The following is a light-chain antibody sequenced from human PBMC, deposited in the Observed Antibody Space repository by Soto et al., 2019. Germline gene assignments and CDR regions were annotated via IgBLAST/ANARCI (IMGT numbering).Light chain of an antibody. J-gene: IGKJ4*01. CDR2: AAS. V-gene: IGKV1-39*01. CDR3: QQLTSYPLT. CDR1: QSISSY. Sequence: DIQVTHSPSSLSGSLGDRVTITCRASQSISSYLNWYQQKPGKAPKLLIYAASSLQSGVPSRFSGSGSGTDFTLTISSLQPEDFATYYCQQLTSYPLTFGGGTKVDIK.